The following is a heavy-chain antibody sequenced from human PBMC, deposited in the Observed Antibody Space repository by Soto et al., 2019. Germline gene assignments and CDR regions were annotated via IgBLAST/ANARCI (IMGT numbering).Heavy chain of an antibody. CDR3: ARASFTIFGDYYYYMDV. V-gene: IGHV4-34*01. Sequence: SETLSLTCAVYGGSFSGYYWSWIRQPPGKGLEWIGEINHSGSTNYNPSLKSRVTISVDTSKNQFSLKLSSVTAADTAVYYCARASFTIFGDYYYYMDVWGKGTTVTVSS. J-gene: IGHJ6*03. CDR2: INHSGST. CDR1: GGSFSGYY. D-gene: IGHD3-3*01.